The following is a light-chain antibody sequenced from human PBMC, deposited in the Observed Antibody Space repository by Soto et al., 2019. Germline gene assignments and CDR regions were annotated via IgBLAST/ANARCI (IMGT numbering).Light chain of an antibody. CDR3: QQYNNCPPIT. J-gene: IGKJ5*01. CDR2: YAS. Sequence: EIMMTQSPSTLSVSPGERATISCRASQSVSNNVAWYQQKPGQAPRLLIYYASTRATGIPARFSGSGSGTEFSLTIISIQSEDFALYYCQQYNNCPPITFGQGTRLEIK. CDR1: QSVSNN. V-gene: IGKV3-15*01.